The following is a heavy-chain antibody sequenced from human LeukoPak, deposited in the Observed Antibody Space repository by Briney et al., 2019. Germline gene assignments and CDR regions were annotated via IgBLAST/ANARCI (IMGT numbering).Heavy chain of an antibody. J-gene: IGHJ6*02. CDR1: GFTFSSYA. CDR2: ISYDGSNK. D-gene: IGHD2-15*01. Sequence: GRSLRLSCAASGFTFSSYAMHWVRQAPGKGLEWVAVISYDGSNKYYADSVKGRLTISRDNSKNTLYLQMNSLRAEDTAVYYCARMSPPYCSGGSCYSGDYYYYGMDVWGQGTTVTVSS. CDR3: ARMSPPYCSGGSCYSGDYYYYGMDV. V-gene: IGHV3-30-3*01.